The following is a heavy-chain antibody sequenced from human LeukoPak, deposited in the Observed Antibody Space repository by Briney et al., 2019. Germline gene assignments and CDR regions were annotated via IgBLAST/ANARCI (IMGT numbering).Heavy chain of an antibody. Sequence: ASVKVSCKASGHAFTSYGISWVRQAPGQGLEWMGWISAYNGNTNYAQKLQGRVTMTTDTSTSTAYMELRSLRSDDTAVYYCASLRSGYDYFDYWGQGTLVTVSS. CDR1: GHAFTSYG. CDR2: ISAYNGNT. CDR3: ASLRSGYDYFDY. D-gene: IGHD3-22*01. J-gene: IGHJ4*02. V-gene: IGHV1-18*01.